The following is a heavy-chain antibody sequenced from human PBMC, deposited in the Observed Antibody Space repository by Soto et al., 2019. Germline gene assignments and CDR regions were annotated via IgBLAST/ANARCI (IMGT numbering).Heavy chain of an antibody. J-gene: IGHJ4*02. V-gene: IGHV3-33*01. Sequence: PGGSLRLSCAASGFTFSSYGMHWVRQAPGKGLEWVAVIWYDGSNKYYADSVKGRFTISRDNSKNTLYLQMNSLRAEDTAVYYCARASELFGSLAEFDYWGQGTLVTVSS. CDR1: GFTFSSYG. D-gene: IGHD1-26*01. CDR2: IWYDGSNK. CDR3: ARASELFGSLAEFDY.